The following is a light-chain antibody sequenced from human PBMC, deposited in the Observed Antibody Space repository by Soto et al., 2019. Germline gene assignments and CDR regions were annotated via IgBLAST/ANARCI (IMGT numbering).Light chain of an antibody. CDR3: QQTRDWPLT. Sequence: IVLTQSPATLSLSPGERATLSCRASQTIGNYLAWYQQKPGQAPRLLIFDASNRATDIPDRFSGSGSGTDFSLITSSIEPEDFAVYYCQQTRDWPLTFGGGTTVDIK. J-gene: IGKJ4*01. CDR2: DAS. V-gene: IGKV3-11*01. CDR1: QTIGNY.